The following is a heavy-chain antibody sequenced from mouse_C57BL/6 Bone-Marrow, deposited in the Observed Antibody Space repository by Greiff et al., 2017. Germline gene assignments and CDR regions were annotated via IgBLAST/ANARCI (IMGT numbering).Heavy chain of an antibody. CDR3: AREAYGYDDFDY. V-gene: IGHV5-4*01. CDR1: GFTFSSYA. D-gene: IGHD2-2*01. Sequence: EVKLMESGGGLVKPGGSLKLSCAASGFTFSSYAMSWVRQTPGKRLEWVATISDGGSYTYYPDNVTGRFTISRDNAKNNRYLQMSHLKSEDTAMYYCAREAYGYDDFDYWGQGTTLTVSS. CDR2: ISDGGSYT. J-gene: IGHJ2*01.